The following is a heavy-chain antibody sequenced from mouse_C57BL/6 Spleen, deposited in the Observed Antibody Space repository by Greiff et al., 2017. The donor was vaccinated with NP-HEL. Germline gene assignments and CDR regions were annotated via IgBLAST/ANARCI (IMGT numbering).Heavy chain of an antibody. CDR1: GYTFTSYW. Sequence: QVQLQQPGAELVKPGASVKVSCKASGYTFTSYWMHWVKQRPGQGLEWIGRIHPSDSDTNYNQKFKGKATLTVDKSSSTAYMQLSSLTSEDSAVYYCAIPNYYGSSPFAYWGQGTLVTVSA. CDR2: IHPSDSDT. D-gene: IGHD1-1*01. V-gene: IGHV1-74*01. CDR3: AIPNYYGSSPFAY. J-gene: IGHJ3*01.